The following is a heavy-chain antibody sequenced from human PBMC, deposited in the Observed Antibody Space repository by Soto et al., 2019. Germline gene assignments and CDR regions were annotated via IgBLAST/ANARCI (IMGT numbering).Heavy chain of an antibody. Sequence: PGESLKISCKASGYDFTSYWIGWERQKPGKGLEWMAMIYPGDSDTRDSPSFQGQVTISADKSTSTAYLQWSNLKASDTAMYYCARRRSSTAFDIWGQGTMVTVSS. J-gene: IGHJ3*02. CDR1: GYDFTSYW. V-gene: IGHV5-51*01. CDR2: IYPGDSDT. CDR3: ARRRSSTAFDI. D-gene: IGHD2-2*01.